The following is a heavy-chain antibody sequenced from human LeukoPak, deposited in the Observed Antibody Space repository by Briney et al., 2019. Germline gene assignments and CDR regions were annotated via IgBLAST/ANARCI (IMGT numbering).Heavy chain of an antibody. CDR1: GYTFTSYG. J-gene: IGHJ6*03. CDR2: ISAYNGNT. CDR3: ARYSSSWYRHYYYYMDV. Sequence: ASVKVSCKASGYTFTSYGISWVRQAPGQGLEWMGWISAYNGNTNYAQKLQGRVTMTTDTSTSTAYMELRSLRSDDTAVYYCARYSSSWYRHYYYYMDVWGKGTTVTVSS. D-gene: IGHD6-13*01. V-gene: IGHV1-18*01.